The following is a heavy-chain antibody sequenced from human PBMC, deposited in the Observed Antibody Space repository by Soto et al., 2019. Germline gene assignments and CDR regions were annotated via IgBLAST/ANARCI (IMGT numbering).Heavy chain of an antibody. CDR1: GYTFTSYD. J-gene: IGHJ4*02. D-gene: IGHD6-13*01. Sequence: GASVKVSCKASGYTFTSYDINWVRQATGQGLEWMGIINPSGGSTSYAQKFQGRVTMTRDTSTSTVYMELSSLRSEDTAVHYCANAAAGTATFDYWGQGTLVTVSS. CDR3: ANAAAGTATFDY. V-gene: IGHV1-46*01. CDR2: INPSGGST.